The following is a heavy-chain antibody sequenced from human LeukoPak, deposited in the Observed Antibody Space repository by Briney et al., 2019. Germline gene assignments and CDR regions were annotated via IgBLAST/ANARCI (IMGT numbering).Heavy chain of an antibody. CDR3: ARECTNGVCYLDY. J-gene: IGHJ4*02. V-gene: IGHV4-39*01. CDR1: GGSISSSSYY. CDR2: IYYSGST. D-gene: IGHD2-8*01. Sequence: SETLSLTCTVSGGSISSSSYYWGWIRQPPGKGLEWIGSIYYSGSTYYNPSLKSRVTISVDASKDQFSLKLSSVTAADTAVYYCARECTNGVCYLDYWGQGTLVTVSS.